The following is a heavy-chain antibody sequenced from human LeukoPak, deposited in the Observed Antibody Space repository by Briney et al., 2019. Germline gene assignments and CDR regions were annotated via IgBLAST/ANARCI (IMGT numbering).Heavy chain of an antibody. CDR3: ASLPRGLTGGYMDV. J-gene: IGHJ6*03. Sequence: GGSLRLSCAASGFTFSTYAMSWVRQAPGKGLEWVSVISDSGGSTYYADFVKGRFTISRDNAKNSLYLQMNSLRAEDTAVYYCASLPRGLTGGYMDVWGKGTTVTVSS. D-gene: IGHD2-8*02. V-gene: IGHV3-23*01. CDR1: GFTFSTYA. CDR2: ISDSGGST.